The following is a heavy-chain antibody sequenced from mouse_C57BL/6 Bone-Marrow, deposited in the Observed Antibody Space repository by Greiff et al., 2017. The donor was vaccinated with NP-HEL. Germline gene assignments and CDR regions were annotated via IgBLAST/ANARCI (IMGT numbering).Heavy chain of an antibody. Sequence: EVKLQESGGGLVKPGGSLKLSCAASGFTFSDYGMHWVRQAPEKGLEWVAYISSGSSTIYYADTVKGRFPISRDNAKNTLFLQMTSLRSEDTAMYYCARNYYGSSSWFAYWGQGTLVTVSA. V-gene: IGHV5-17*01. CDR1: GFTFSDYG. D-gene: IGHD1-1*01. J-gene: IGHJ3*01. CDR2: ISSGSSTI. CDR3: ARNYYGSSSWFAY.